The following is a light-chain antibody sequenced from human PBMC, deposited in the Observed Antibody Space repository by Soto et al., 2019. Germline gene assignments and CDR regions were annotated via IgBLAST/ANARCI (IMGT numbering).Light chain of an antibody. Sequence: DIQMTQSPSSVSASVGDRVTITCRASQDINNWLAWYQQKPGKAPNLLIYAASTLQSGVPSRFSGSGSGTQFTLTISSLAPEDFAIYYCHQRQSWPRTFGQGTKVEIK. CDR2: AAS. CDR1: QDINNW. J-gene: IGKJ1*01. CDR3: HQRQSWPRT. V-gene: IGKV1-12*01.